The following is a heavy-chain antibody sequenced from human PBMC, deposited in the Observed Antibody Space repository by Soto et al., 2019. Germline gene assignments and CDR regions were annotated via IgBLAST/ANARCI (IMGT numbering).Heavy chain of an antibody. V-gene: IGHV4-31*03. CDR1: GGSIRSGNYY. J-gene: IGHJ6*02. Sequence: SETLSLTCTVSGGSIRSGNYYCTWIRQHPGKGLEWMGYISYSGSTQYNPSLKSRINISVDTSKNQFSLKLTSVTAADTAVYYCASVRGGYYYAMDVWGQGTTVTVSS. D-gene: IGHD3-10*02. CDR3: ASVRGGYYYAMDV. CDR2: ISYSGST.